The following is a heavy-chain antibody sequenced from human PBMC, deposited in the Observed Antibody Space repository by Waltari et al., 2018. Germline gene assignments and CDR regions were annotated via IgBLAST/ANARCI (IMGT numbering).Heavy chain of an antibody. D-gene: IGHD4-4*01. Sequence: QMQLVQSGPEVKKPGTSVKVSCKASGFTFTSPAMQWVRQARGQRLEWIGWIVVGSGNTNYAQKFQERVTITRDMSTSTAYMELSSLRSEDTAVYYCAAKSTTAAAFDIWGQGTMVTVSS. V-gene: IGHV1-58*02. CDR3: AAKSTTAAAFDI. CDR1: GFTFTSPA. CDR2: IVVGSGNT. J-gene: IGHJ3*02.